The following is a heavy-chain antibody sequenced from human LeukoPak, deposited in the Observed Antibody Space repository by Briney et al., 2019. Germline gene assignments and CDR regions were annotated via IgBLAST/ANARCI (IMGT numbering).Heavy chain of an antibody. Sequence: PGGSLRLSCAASGFTFSSYWMSWVRQAPGKGLEWVANIKQDGSEKYYVDSLKGRFTISRDNAKNSLYLQMNSLRAEDTAVYYCARVNSRDIRIYYDSSGYRHDAFDIWGQGTMVTVSS. CDR2: IKQDGSEK. CDR3: ARVNSRDIRIYYDSSGYRHDAFDI. J-gene: IGHJ3*02. CDR1: GFTFSSYW. D-gene: IGHD3-22*01. V-gene: IGHV3-7*01.